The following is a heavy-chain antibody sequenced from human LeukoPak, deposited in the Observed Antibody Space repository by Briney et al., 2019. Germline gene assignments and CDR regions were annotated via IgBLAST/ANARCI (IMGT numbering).Heavy chain of an antibody. V-gene: IGHV3-23*01. D-gene: IGHD3-22*01. J-gene: IGHJ4*02. CDR2: ISGSGGST. Sequence: GGSLRLSCAASGFTFSSYAMSWVRQAPGKGLEWVSAISGSGGSTYYADSVKGRFTISRDNSKNTLYLQMNSLRAEDTAVYYCAKSPLTYYYDSSGYYSIYYFDYWGQGTLVTV. CDR3: AKSPLTYYYDSSGYYSIYYFDY. CDR1: GFTFSSYA.